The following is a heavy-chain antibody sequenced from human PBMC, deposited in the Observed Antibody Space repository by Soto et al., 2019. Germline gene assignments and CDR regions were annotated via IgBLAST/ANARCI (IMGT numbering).Heavy chain of an antibody. CDR3: ARDPLITMVRGVPYYYGMDV. J-gene: IGHJ6*02. CDR2: IIPIFRTA. D-gene: IGHD3-10*01. Sequence: SVKVSCKASGGTFSSYAISWVRQAPGQGLEWMGGIIPIFRTANYAQKFQGRVTITADESTSTAYMELSSLRSEDTAVYYCARDPLITMVRGVPYYYGMDVWGQGTTVTVSS. V-gene: IGHV1-69*13. CDR1: GGTFSSYA.